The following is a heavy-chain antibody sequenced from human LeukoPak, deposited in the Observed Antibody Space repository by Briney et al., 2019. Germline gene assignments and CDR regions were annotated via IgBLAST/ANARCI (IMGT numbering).Heavy chain of an antibody. D-gene: IGHD4-11*01. CDR1: DGSNSSSSYY. CDR3: ARTTRDYYMDV. CDR2: IYTSGST. V-gene: IGHV4-61*02. J-gene: IGHJ6*03. Sequence: SETLSLTCTVSDGSNSSSSYYWSWIRQPAGKGLEWIGRIYTSGSTNYNPSLKSRATISVDTSKNQFSLKLSSVTAADTAVYYCARTTRDYYMDVWGKGTTVTISS.